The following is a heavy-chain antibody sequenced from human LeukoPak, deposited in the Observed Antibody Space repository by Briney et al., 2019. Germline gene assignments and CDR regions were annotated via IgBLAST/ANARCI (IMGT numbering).Heavy chain of an antibody. CDR2: INHSGST. CDR1: GGSFSGYY. V-gene: IGHV4-34*01. Sequence: SETLSLTCAVYGGSFSGYYWSWIRQPPGKGLEWIGEINHSGSTNYNPSLKSRVTISVDTSKNQFSLKLSSVTAADTAVYYCASQRGYSYRWGFDYWGQGTLVTVSS. D-gene: IGHD5-18*01. CDR3: ASQRGYSYRWGFDY. J-gene: IGHJ4*02.